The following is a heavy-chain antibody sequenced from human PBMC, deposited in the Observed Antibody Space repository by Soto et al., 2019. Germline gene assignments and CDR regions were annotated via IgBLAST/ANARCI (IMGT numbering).Heavy chain of an antibody. CDR3: AEDRGRVDDWFDS. CDR1: GFTFSSYA. Sequence: EVQLLESGGGLVQPGGSLRLSCAASGFTFSSYAMSWVRQAPGKGLEWVSAISGSGGSTFYADSVKGRFTISRDTSKNTRFLKRNSLRAEDTAVYYCAEDRGRVDDWFDSWGQGTLVTVSS. CDR2: ISGSGGST. D-gene: IGHD3-16*01. V-gene: IGHV3-23*01. J-gene: IGHJ5*01.